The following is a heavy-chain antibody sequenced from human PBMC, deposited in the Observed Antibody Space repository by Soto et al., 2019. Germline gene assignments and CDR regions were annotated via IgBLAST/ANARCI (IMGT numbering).Heavy chain of an antibody. CDR2: INAGNGNT. V-gene: IGHV1-3*01. Sequence: ASVKVSCKASGYTFTSYAIHWVRQAPGQRLEWMGWINAGNGNTKYSENFQGRVDITRDTSASTAYMELSSLRSEDTAIYYCTRGLAAAGTIGWFDPWGQGALVTLSS. J-gene: IGHJ5*02. CDR1: GYTFTSYA. D-gene: IGHD6-13*01. CDR3: TRGLAAAGTIGWFDP.